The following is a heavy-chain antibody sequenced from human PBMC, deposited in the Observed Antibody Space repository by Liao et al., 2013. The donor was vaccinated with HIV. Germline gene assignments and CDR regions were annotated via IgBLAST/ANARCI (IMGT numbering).Heavy chain of an antibody. J-gene: IGHJ3*02. D-gene: IGHD7-27*01. V-gene: IGHV4-34*10. CDR3: ARGLDVIAPVKNGGIFDI. CDR2: IKHGGGA. Sequence: QVQLQESGPGLVKPSETLSLTCAVYGGSFSTDYWQWIRQPPGKGLEWIGEIKHGGGAQYNPALESRALILLDTSKKQISLKLGDVAAADTAIYYCARGLDVIAPVKNGGIFDIWGQGTLVTVSA. CDR1: GGSFSTDY.